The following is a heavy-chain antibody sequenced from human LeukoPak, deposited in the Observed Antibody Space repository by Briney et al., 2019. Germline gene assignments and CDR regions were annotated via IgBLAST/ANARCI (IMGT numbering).Heavy chain of an antibody. V-gene: IGHV4-34*01. CDR1: GGSFSGYY. D-gene: IGHD6-19*01. CDR3: ARRGYSSGWGVDY. Sequence: PSETLSLTCAVYGGSFSGYYWSWIRQPPGKGLEWIGEINHSGSTNYNPSLKSRVTISVDTSKNQFSLKLSSVTAADTAVYYCARRGYSSGWGVDYWGQGTLVTVSS. J-gene: IGHJ4*02. CDR2: INHSGST.